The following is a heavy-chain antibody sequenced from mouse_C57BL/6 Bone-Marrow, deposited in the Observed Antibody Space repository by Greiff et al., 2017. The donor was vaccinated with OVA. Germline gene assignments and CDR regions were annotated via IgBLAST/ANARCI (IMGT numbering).Heavy chain of an antibody. CDR1: GYAFSSSW. CDR3: ARRREAYYYGSSPRWYFDV. CDR2: IYPGDGDT. V-gene: IGHV1-82*01. J-gene: IGHJ1*03. D-gene: IGHD1-1*01. Sequence: VKVVESGPELVKPGASVKISCKASGYAFSSSWMNWVKQRPGKGLEWIGRIYPGDGDTNYNGKFKGKATLTADKSSSTAYMQLSSLTSEDSAVYVCARRREAYYYGSSPRWYFDVWGTGTTVTVSS.